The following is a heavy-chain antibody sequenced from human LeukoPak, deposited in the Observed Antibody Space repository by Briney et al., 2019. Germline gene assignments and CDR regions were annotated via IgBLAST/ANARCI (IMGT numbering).Heavy chain of an antibody. CDR3: TRDFDFSSAI. D-gene: IGHD3-3*01. CDR2: INTNGANT. J-gene: IGHJ4*02. V-gene: IGHV3-64*04. CDR1: GFTFKSYA. Sequence: PGGSLRLSCSASGFTFKSYAMHWVRQAPGKGLEYVSSINTNGANTYYADSVKGRFTISRDNSRNTVYVQMNSLTPEDTAVYYCTRDFDFSSAIWGQGTLVTVSS.